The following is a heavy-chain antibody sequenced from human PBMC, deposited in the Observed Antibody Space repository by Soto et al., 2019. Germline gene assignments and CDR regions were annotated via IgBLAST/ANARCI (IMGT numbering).Heavy chain of an antibody. CDR2: ISSSGSTI. CDR1: GFTFSDYY. CDR3: ARVIGAARPRWFDP. V-gene: IGHV3-11*01. Sequence: PGGSLRLSCAASGFTFSDYYMSWIRQAPGKGLEWVSYISSSGSTIYYADSVKGRFTISRDNAKNSLYLQMNSLRAGDTAVYYCARVIGAARPRWFDPWGQGTLVTVSS. J-gene: IGHJ5*02. D-gene: IGHD6-6*01.